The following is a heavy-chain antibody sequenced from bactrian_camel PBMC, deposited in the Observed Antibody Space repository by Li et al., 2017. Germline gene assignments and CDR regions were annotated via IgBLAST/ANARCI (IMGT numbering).Heavy chain of an antibody. CDR1: HLSIDSYC. D-gene: IGHD8*01. V-gene: IGHV3S1*01. J-gene: IGHJ4*01. Sequence: QLVESGGGSVQAGGSLRLSCTTSHLSIDSYCMAFFREAPGNEREGVAAISSVGHDPVYGDSVKGRAIISHDVAKRTLSLQMSNIESEDTATYYCALDVLERGCSPTTVFHIWGQGTQVTVS. CDR2: ISSVGHDP. CDR3: ALDVLERGCSPTTVFHI.